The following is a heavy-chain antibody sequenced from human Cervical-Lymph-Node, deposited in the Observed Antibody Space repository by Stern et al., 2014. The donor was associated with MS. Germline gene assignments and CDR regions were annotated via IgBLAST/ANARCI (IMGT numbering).Heavy chain of an antibody. CDR2: INPNSGVT. V-gene: IGHV1-2*06. Sequence: QVQLVQSGPEVKKPGASVQVSCKISGYSFTDYYIHWVRQAPGQGLEWVGRINPNSGVTAYAHQFQGRVTLTGDTSTTTSYMDLRSLRYDDTAVYYCGRRNCPNGICYIDYWGQGSLVTVSS. D-gene: IGHD2-8*01. CDR1: GYSFTDYY. CDR3: GRRNCPNGICYIDY. J-gene: IGHJ4*02.